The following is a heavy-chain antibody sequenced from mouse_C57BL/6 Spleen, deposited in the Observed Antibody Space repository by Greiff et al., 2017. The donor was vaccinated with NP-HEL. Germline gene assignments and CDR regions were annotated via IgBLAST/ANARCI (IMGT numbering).Heavy chain of an antibody. Sequence: EVQRVESGGGLVKPGGSLKLSCAASGFTFSDYGMHWVRQAPEKGLEWVAYISSGSSTIYYADTVKGRFTISRDNAKNTLFLQRTSLRSGDSAMYYCARQEEDLDAMDSWGQGTSVTVAS. CDR1: GFTFSDYG. J-gene: IGHJ4*01. CDR3: ARQEEDLDAMDS. CDR2: ISSGSSTI. V-gene: IGHV5-17*01.